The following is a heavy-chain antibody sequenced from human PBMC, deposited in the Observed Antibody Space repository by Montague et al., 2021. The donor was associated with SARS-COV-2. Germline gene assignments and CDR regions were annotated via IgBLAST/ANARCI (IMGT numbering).Heavy chain of an antibody. D-gene: IGHD5-18*01. J-gene: IGHJ4*02. CDR2: VDYSGNT. CDR1: GGPISGSSYY. V-gene: IGHV4-39*01. CDR3: ARREYSYGWGD. Sequence: SETLSLTCTVTGGPISGSSYYWGWIRQSPGKGLEWIASVDYSGNTYYTPSLKSRLTIYVDTSKNQFSLKLNSVTAAVTALYYCARREYSYGWGDWGQGTLVTVSS.